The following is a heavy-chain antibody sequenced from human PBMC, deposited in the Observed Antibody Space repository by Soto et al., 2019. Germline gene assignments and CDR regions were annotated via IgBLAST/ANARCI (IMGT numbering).Heavy chain of an antibody. V-gene: IGHV5-51*01. D-gene: IGHD1-26*01. CDR3: ARLMSYSGSFWGSYYYYGMDV. CDR2: IYPDDSDT. Sequence: GESLKISCKGSGYRFTSYWIGWVRQMPGKGLEWMGIIYPDDSDTRYSPSFQGQVTISADKSISTAYLQWSSLKASDTAMYCCARLMSYSGSFWGSYYYYGMDVWGQGTTVTVSS. J-gene: IGHJ6*02. CDR1: GYRFTSYW.